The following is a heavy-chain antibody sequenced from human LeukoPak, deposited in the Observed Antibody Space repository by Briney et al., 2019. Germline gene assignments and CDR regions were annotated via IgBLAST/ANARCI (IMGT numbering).Heavy chain of an antibody. CDR1: GFTFSSYG. Sequence: GGSLRLSCAASGFTFSSYGMHWVRQAPGKGLEWVAFIRYDGSNKYYADSVKGRFTISRDNSKNTLYLQMNSLRAEDTAVYYCAKDSIPFSGGSCSDYWGQGTLVTVSS. J-gene: IGHJ4*02. D-gene: IGHD2-15*01. V-gene: IGHV3-30*02. CDR2: IRYDGSNK. CDR3: AKDSIPFSGGSCSDY.